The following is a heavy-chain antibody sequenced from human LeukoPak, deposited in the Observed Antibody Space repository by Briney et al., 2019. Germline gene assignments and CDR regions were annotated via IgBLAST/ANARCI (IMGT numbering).Heavy chain of an antibody. CDR2: ISWNSGSI. CDR3: AKGAPGIAPPIDY. V-gene: IGHV3-9*01. Sequence: GRSLRLSCAASGFTFDDYAMHWVRQAPGKGLEWVSGISWNSGSIGYADSVKGRFTISRDNAKNSLYLQMNSLRAEDTALYYCAKGAPGIAPPIDYWAQEPLVTVPS. D-gene: IGHD6-13*01. J-gene: IGHJ4*02. CDR1: GFTFDDYA.